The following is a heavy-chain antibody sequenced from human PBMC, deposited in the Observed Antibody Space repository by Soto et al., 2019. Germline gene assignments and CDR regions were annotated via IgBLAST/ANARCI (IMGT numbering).Heavy chain of an antibody. V-gene: IGHV1-69*08. D-gene: IGHD3-10*01. CDR1: GGTFSPYT. CDR2: SIPFHGVT. Sequence: QVQLVQSGAEVKKPGSSVKVSCKASGGTFSPYTINWVRQAPGQGLEWMGRSIPFHGVTNYAQKFQARVTITADKSTRTAYMELSGLRFEDTSMYYCTRDWEITVSTWSFGGFWGRGTLVTVSS. CDR3: TRDWEITVSTWSFGGF. J-gene: IGHJ4*02.